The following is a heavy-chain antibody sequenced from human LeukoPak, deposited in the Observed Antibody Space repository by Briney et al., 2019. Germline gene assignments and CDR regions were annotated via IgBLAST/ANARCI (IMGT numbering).Heavy chain of an antibody. V-gene: IGHV3-23*01. Sequence: GGSLRLSRAASGFTFSSYSMNWVRQAPGKGLEWVSAISGSGGSTYYADSVKGRFTISRDNSKNTLYLQMNSLRAEDTAVYYCAKGGTAMAYYFDYWGQGTLVTVSS. D-gene: IGHD5-18*01. CDR2: ISGSGGST. J-gene: IGHJ4*02. CDR1: GFTFSSYS. CDR3: AKGGTAMAYYFDY.